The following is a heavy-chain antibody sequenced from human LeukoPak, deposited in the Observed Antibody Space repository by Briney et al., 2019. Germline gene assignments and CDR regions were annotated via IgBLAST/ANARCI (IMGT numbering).Heavy chain of an antibody. CDR1: GGSISSGSDY. J-gene: IGHJ5*02. V-gene: IGHV4-61*02. Sequence: SQTLSLTCTVSGGSISSGSDYWSWIRQPAGKGLEWIGRIHRSGSTAYNPSVKSRVTISVDTSKNQFSLKLNSVTAADTAVYYCARGGFLVQNHFDPWGQGTLVTVSS. CDR2: IHRSGST. D-gene: IGHD3-3*01. CDR3: ARGGFLVQNHFDP.